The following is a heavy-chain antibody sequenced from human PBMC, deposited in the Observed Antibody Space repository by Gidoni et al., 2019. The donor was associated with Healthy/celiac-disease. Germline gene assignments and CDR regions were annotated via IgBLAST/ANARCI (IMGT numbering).Heavy chain of an antibody. CDR2: ISYDGSNK. V-gene: IGHV3-30-3*01. CDR1: GFTFSSYA. CDR3: ARDKLWFGGSYYFDY. J-gene: IGHJ4*02. D-gene: IGHD3-10*01. Sequence: ERSLRLSCAASGFTFSSYAMHWVRQAPGKGLEWVAVISYDGSNKYYADSVKGRFTISRDNSKNTLYLQMNSLRAEDTAVYYCARDKLWFGGSYYFDYWGQGTLVTVSS.